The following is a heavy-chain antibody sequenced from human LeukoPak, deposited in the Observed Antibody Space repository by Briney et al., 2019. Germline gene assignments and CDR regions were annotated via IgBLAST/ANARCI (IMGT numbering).Heavy chain of an antibody. Sequence: ASVKVSCKASGYTFSSYGLSWVRQAPGQGLEWMGWISPYNGNTEYGQKVQGRVTMTTDRPTTTAFMELRGLRSDDTAIYYCARVRAPNIVDLVAGYKFYHGMDVWGQGTTVTVSS. D-gene: IGHD2/OR15-2a*01. CDR2: ISPYNGNT. CDR3: ARVRAPNIVDLVAGYKFYHGMDV. V-gene: IGHV1-18*01. J-gene: IGHJ6*01. CDR1: GYTFSSYG.